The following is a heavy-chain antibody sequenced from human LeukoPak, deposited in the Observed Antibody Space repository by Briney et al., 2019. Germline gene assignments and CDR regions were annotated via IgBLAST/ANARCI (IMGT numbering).Heavy chain of an antibody. V-gene: IGHV4-34*01. J-gene: IGHJ4*02. CDR1: GGSFSGYY. CDR2: INHSGST. CDR3: ARGGMVRGARFDY. D-gene: IGHD3-10*01. Sequence: SETLSLTCAVYGGSFSGYYWSWIRQPPGKGLEWIGEINHSGSTNYNPSLKSRVTISVDTSKNQFSLKLSSVTAADTAVYYCARGGMVRGARFDYWGQGTLVTVSS.